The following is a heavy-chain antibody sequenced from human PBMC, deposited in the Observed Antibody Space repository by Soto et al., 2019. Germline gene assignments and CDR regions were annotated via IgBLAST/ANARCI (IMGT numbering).Heavy chain of an antibody. J-gene: IGHJ3*02. V-gene: IGHV4-30-2*01. CDR1: GGSISSDGSS. CDR2: IYDSGSS. Sequence: SETLSLTCAVSGGSISSDGSSWSWIRQPPGKGLEWIGYIYDSGSSYYNPSLKSRVTISVDTSKNQFSLKLSSVTAADTAVYYCARATQYYFYTSGYPTGPHFAFDISGQGTMDTVSS. D-gene: IGHD3-22*01. CDR3: ARATQYYFYTSGYPTGPHFAFDI.